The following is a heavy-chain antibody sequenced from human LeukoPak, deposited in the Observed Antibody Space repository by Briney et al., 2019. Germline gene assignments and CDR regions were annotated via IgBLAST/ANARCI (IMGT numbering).Heavy chain of an antibody. CDR3: ETNRVGTYDRPFDI. V-gene: IGHV4-34*01. J-gene: IGHJ3*02. CDR1: GGSFSGYY. D-gene: IGHD1-26*01. CDR2: IHYTGTT. Sequence: SETLSLTCAVYGGSFSGYYWSWIRQPPGKGLEWIGDIHYTGTTKYNPSVKSRVTISIDTSKNQFSLELSSVTATDTAVYFCETNRVGTYDRPFDIWGQGTMVTVSS.